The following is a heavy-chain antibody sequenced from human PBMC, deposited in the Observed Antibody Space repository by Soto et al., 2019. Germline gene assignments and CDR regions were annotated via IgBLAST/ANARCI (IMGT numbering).Heavy chain of an antibody. Sequence: GESLKISCKGSGYSFTSYWIGWVRQMPGKGLEWMGIIYPGDSDTRYSPSFQGQVTISADRSLATAYLQWSSIQAADTAIYYCARHEATYYNFYGMDVWGQGTTVTVSS. J-gene: IGHJ6*02. CDR3: ARHEATYYNFYGMDV. CDR2: IYPGDSDT. V-gene: IGHV5-51*01. CDR1: GYSFTSYW.